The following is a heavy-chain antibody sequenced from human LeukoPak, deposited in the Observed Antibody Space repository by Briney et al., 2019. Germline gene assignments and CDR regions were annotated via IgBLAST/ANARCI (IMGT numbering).Heavy chain of an antibody. CDR3: ARDGRPWSRVGAIYFDY. D-gene: IGHD1-26*01. V-gene: IGHV4-39*02. Sequence: SETLSLTCTVSGGSISSSSYYWGWIRQPPGKGLEWIGSIYYSGSTYYNPSLKSRVTISVDTSKNQFSLKLSSVTAADTAVYYCARDGRPWSRVGAIYFDYWGQGTLVTVSS. CDR2: IYYSGST. CDR1: GGSISSSSYY. J-gene: IGHJ4*02.